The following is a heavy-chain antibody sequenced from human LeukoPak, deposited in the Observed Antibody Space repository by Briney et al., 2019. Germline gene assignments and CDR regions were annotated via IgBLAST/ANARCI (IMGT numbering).Heavy chain of an antibody. CDR3: ASLSNDYGALGY. CDR2: INPSGGST. CDR1: GYTFTSYY. D-gene: IGHD4-17*01. J-gene: IGHJ4*02. V-gene: IGHV1-46*01. Sequence: ASVKVSCKASGYTFTSYYMHWVRQAPGQGLEWMGIINPSGGSTSYAQKFQGRVTMTRDMSTSTVYMELSSLRSEDTAVYYCASLSNDYGALGYWGQGTLVTVSS.